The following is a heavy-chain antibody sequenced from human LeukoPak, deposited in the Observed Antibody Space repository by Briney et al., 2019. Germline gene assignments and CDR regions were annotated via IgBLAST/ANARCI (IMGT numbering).Heavy chain of an antibody. CDR3: ARGYTSGGVDH. CDR1: GFSFEDFG. CDR2: INWSGETT. J-gene: IGHJ4*02. D-gene: IGHD6-25*01. V-gene: IGHV3-20*04. Sequence: GGSLRLSCAASGFSFEDFGMSWVRQAPGQGLEWVSGINWSGETTSYAASVEGRFTISRDNAKKALYLQMNSLRAEGTALYYCARGYTSGGVDHWGQGTLVTVSS.